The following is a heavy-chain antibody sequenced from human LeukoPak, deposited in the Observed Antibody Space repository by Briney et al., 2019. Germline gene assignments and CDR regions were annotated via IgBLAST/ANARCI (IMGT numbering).Heavy chain of an antibody. CDR3: ARALPPPDNWFDP. J-gene: IGHJ5*02. V-gene: IGHV4-31*03. CDR1: GGSLSIGDYC. CDR2: IHYSGNS. Sequence: PSESLSLTCTLSGGSLSIGDYCWSWIRHHPGKGLEWIGYIHYSGNSYYNPSLKTRFTLSIDTSQTQFSRNLSAVTPADTAVYYCARALPPPDNWFDPWGQGDQCTASS.